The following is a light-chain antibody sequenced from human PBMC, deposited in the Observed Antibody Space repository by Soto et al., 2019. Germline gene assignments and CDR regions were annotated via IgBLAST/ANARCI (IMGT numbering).Light chain of an antibody. V-gene: IGKV3-20*01. CDR1: QSVFNNH. Sequence: EIVLTQSTGTLSLSPGERATLSYRASQSVFNNHIGWYQQKPGQAPRRLIFGASFRATGIPDRFSGSGSGTDFTLTISRLEPEDFAVYYCQQYGSSPTTFGQGTKVDVK. CDR2: GAS. J-gene: IGKJ1*01. CDR3: QQYGSSPTT.